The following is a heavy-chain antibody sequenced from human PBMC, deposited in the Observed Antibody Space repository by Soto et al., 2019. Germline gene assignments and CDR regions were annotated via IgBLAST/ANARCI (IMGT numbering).Heavy chain of an antibody. D-gene: IGHD4-17*01. Sequence: EVQLLQSGGGLVQPGGSLRLSCVGSGFTFSRYAMIWVRQTPGKGLEWVSGIGDRGTTTYYADSVKGRFTISRDNYGSTLFLQMNGLRAEDTAVYYCAKDRLGDYYYYGMDVWGQGTTVTVS. CDR2: IGDRGTTT. V-gene: IGHV3-23*01. CDR3: AKDRLGDYYYYGMDV. J-gene: IGHJ6*02. CDR1: GFTFSRYA.